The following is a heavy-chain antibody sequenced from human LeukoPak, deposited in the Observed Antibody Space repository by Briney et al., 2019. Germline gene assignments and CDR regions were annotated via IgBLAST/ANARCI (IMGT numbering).Heavy chain of an antibody. V-gene: IGHV1-8*01. D-gene: IGHD2-2*01. J-gene: IGHJ6*03. CDR3: AREVPAAMISYYYYMDV. Sequence: ASVKVSCKASGHTFTSYDINWVRQATGQGLEWMGWMNPNRGNTGYAQKFQGRVTMTRNTSISTAYMELSSLRSEDTAVYYCAREVPAAMISYYYYMDVWGKGTTVTVSS. CDR2: MNPNRGNT. CDR1: GHTFTSYD.